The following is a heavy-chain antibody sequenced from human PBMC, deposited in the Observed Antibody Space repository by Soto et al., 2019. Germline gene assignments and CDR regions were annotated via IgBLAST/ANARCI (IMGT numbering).Heavy chain of an antibody. Sequence: ASVKVSCKASGYTFTSYAMHWVRQAPGQRLEWMGWINAGNGNTKYSQKFQGRVTITKDTSASTVYMELSSPRSEDTAVYFCTRDYYDSSGYYPKFDYWGQGTLVTVSS. D-gene: IGHD3-22*01. V-gene: IGHV1-3*01. J-gene: IGHJ4*02. CDR2: INAGNGNT. CDR3: TRDYYDSSGYYPKFDY. CDR1: GYTFTSYA.